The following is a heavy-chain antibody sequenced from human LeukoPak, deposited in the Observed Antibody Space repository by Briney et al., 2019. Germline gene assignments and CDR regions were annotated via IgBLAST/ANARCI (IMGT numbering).Heavy chain of an antibody. J-gene: IGHJ5*02. CDR2: IYYSGST. CDR3: ARDGGNWFDP. Sequence: SETLSLTCTVSGGSISSGACYWSWIRQHPGKGLEWIGYIYYSGSTYYNPSLKSRVTISVDTSKSQFSLKLSSVTAADTAVYYCARDGGNWFDPWGQGTLVTVSS. D-gene: IGHD3-16*01. V-gene: IGHV4-31*03. CDR1: GGSISSGACY.